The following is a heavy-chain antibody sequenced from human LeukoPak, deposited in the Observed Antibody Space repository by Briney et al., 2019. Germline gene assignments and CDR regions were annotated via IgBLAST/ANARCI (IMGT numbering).Heavy chain of an antibody. CDR1: GGSFSGYY. CDR3: ARGPTTDIVVVPAAREFDY. CDR2: INHSGST. V-gene: IGHV4-34*01. J-gene: IGHJ4*02. Sequence: SETLSLTCAVYGGSFSGYYWSWIRQPPGKGLEWIGEINHSGSTNYNPSLKSRVTISVDTSKNQFSLTLSSVTAADTAVYYCARGPTTDIVVVPAAREFDYWGQGTLVTVSS. D-gene: IGHD2-2*01.